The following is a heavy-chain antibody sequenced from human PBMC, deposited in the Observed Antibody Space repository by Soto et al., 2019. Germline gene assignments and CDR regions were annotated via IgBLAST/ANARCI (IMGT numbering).Heavy chain of an antibody. Sequence: GGSLRLSCAASGFTFSSYAMSWVRQAPGKGLEWVSAISGSGGSTYYADSVKGRFTISRDNSKNTLYLQMNSLRAEDTAVYYCAKSSRIQLWLPGYYYYGMDVWGQGTTVTVSS. CDR2: ISGSGGST. D-gene: IGHD5-18*01. J-gene: IGHJ6*02. CDR3: AKSSRIQLWLPGYYYYGMDV. CDR1: GFTFSSYA. V-gene: IGHV3-23*01.